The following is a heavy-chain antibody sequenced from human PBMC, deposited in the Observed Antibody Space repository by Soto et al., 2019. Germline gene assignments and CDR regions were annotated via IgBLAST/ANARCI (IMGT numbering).Heavy chain of an antibody. CDR1: GNTFTYRY. J-gene: IGHJ3*02. CDR3: ARSSGIVVVTAIPGDAFDI. V-gene: IGHV1-45*01. Sequence: ASVKVSCKASGNTFTYRYLHWVRQAPGQALDWMGWITPFNGNTNYAQKFQDRVTITRDRSMSTAYMELSSLRSEDTAMYYCARSSGIVVVTAIPGDAFDIWGQGTMVTVSS. D-gene: IGHD2-21*02. CDR2: ITPFNGNT.